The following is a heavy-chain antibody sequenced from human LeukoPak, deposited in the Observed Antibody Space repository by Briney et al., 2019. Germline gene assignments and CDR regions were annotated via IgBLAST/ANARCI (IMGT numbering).Heavy chain of an antibody. CDR1: GYTFTSYD. V-gene: IGHV1-8*01. CDR3: AGSMDTAMDYWFDP. Sequence: APVKVSCKASGYTFTSYDINWVRQATGQGLEWMGWMNPNSGNTGYAQKFQGRVTMTRNTSISTAYMELSSLRSEDTAVYYCAGSMDTAMDYWFDPWGQGTLVTVSS. D-gene: IGHD5-18*01. J-gene: IGHJ5*02. CDR2: MNPNSGNT.